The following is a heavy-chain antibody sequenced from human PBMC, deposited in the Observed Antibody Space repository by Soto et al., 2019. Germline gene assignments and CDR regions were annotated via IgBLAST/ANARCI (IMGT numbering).Heavy chain of an antibody. D-gene: IGHD4-17*01. V-gene: IGHV3-30*18. CDR2: ISYDSSDT. J-gene: IGHJ4*02. CDR3: AKVLAGSYGDYGPSSFHFDY. CDR1: GFTFSDYG. Sequence: QVQLVESGGGVVQPGRSLRLYCAASGFTFSDYGMLWVRQAPGKGLEWVAVISYDSSDTYYAESVKGRFAISRDNSMNTQYLQMNSLRAEDTAVYYCAKVLAGSYGDYGPSSFHFDYWAQGTLVTVSS.